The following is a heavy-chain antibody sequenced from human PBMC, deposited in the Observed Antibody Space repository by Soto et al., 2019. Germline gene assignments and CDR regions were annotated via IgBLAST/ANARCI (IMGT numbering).Heavy chain of an antibody. CDR2: ISGSSGYT. D-gene: IGHD3-10*01. V-gene: IGHV3-11*06. CDR3: ARDRGGYGPPDV. CDR1: GFSFSDSY. J-gene: IGHJ6*02. Sequence: QVQLVESGGGLVKPGGSLRLSCAASGFSFSDSYMSWVRQAPGKGLEWVAYISGSSGYTGYADSVKGRFTISRDNAKNSRYLQMNSLRGEDTAVYYCARDRGGYGPPDVWGQGTTVTVSS.